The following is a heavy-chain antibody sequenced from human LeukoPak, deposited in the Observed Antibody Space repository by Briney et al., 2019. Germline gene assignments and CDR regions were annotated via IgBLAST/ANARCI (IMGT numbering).Heavy chain of an antibody. CDR2: MNPNSGNT. CDR1: GYTFTSYD. J-gene: IGHJ5*02. D-gene: IGHD5-12*01. Sequence: ASVKVSCKASGYTFTSYDINWVRQATGQGLEWMGWMNPNSGNTGYAQKFQGRVTMTRNTSISTAYMELSSLRSEDTAVYYRARGRWLRHWFDPWGQGTLVTVSS. V-gene: IGHV1-8*01. CDR3: ARGRWLRHWFDP.